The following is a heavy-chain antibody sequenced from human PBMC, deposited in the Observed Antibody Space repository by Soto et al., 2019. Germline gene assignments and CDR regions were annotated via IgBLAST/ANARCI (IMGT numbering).Heavy chain of an antibody. J-gene: IGHJ6*02. D-gene: IGHD3-22*01. Sequence: GESLKISCKGSGYSFTSYWIGWVRQMPGKGLEWMGIIYPGDSDTRYSPSFQGQVAISADKSISTAYLQWSSLKASDTAMYYCARHGYYDSSGYYYALDYYYGMDVWGQGTTVTVSS. CDR3: ARHGYYDSSGYYYALDYYYGMDV. CDR2: IYPGDSDT. V-gene: IGHV5-51*01. CDR1: GYSFTSYW.